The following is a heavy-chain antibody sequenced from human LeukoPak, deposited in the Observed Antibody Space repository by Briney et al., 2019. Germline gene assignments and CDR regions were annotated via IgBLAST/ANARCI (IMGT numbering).Heavy chain of an antibody. CDR2: IYYSGTT. D-gene: IGHD4-11*01. V-gene: IGHV4-31*03. CDR3: ARWVTTLSFDY. CDR1: GVSISDGGYY. Sequence: PSETLSLTCTVSGVSISDGGYYWSWIRQHPGKGLEWIGYIYYSGTTYYNPSLKSRVIISVDTSKNQFSLKLSSVTAADTAVYYCARWVTTLSFDYWGQGALVTVSS. J-gene: IGHJ4*02.